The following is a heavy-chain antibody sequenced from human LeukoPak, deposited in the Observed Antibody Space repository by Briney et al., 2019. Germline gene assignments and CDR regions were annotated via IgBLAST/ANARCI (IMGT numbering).Heavy chain of an antibody. CDR1: GFTLRSYD. J-gene: IGHJ4*02. D-gene: IGHD5-12*01. CDR3: AKEYSGYDFDY. V-gene: IGHV3-23*01. CDR2: TSSGVNS. Sequence: GGSPRLSCAASGFTLRSYDMSWVRQAPGKGLEWVAATSSGVNSYYADSVRGRFTISRDNSQNTLYLQMDSLRAEDTALYYCAKEYSGYDFDYWGQGTLVTVSS.